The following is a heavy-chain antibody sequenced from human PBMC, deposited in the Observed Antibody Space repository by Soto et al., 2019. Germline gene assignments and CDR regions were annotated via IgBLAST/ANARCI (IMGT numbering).Heavy chain of an antibody. V-gene: IGHV4-30-4*01. CDR3: ARGGIPPSGYGIAYAMDV. Sequence: SETLSLTCTVSGGSINSGDYHWTWIRQSPGKGLEWIGAIYYSASTYYNPSLASRIHMSVDTSKNQFSLKLNSVTAADTAVYYCARGGIPPSGYGIAYAMDVWGQGTTVTVSS. D-gene: IGHD1-26*01. J-gene: IGHJ6*02. CDR2: IYYSAST. CDR1: GGSINSGDYH.